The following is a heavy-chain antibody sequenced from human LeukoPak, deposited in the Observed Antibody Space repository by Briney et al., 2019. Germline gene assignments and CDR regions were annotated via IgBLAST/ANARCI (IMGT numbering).Heavy chain of an antibody. V-gene: IGHV3-53*01. D-gene: IGHD3-10*01. Sequence: GGSLRLSCAASGFTVSSNYMSWVRQAPGKGLEWVSVIYTGGSTYYADSVKGRFTISRDDSKNTLYLQMNSLRAEDTAVYYCARGLYGSGSYYFDYWGQGTLVTVSS. CDR3: ARGLYGSGSYYFDY. CDR2: IYTGGST. CDR1: GFTVSSNY. J-gene: IGHJ4*02.